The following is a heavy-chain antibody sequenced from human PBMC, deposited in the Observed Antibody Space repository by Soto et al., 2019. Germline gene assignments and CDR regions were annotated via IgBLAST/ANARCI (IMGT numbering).Heavy chain of an antibody. CDR2: IYYSGST. V-gene: IGHV4-59*08. J-gene: IGHJ6*03. D-gene: IGHD1-1*01. CDR3: ARLGNDAYYYYYMDV. Sequence: SETLSLTCTVSGGSISSYYWSWIRQPPGKGLEWIGYIYYSGSTNYNPSLKSRVTISVDTSKNQFSLKLSSVTAADTAVYYCARLGNDAYYYYYMDVWGKGTTVTSP. CDR1: GGSISSYY.